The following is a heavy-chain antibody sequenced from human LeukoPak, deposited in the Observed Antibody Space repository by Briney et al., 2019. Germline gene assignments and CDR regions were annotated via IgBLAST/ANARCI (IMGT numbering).Heavy chain of an antibody. V-gene: IGHV3-53*01. CDR2: IYSGGST. CDR3: ARGPRSHCGGDCSYFDY. Sequence: GGSLRLSCAASGFTFSSNYMSWVRQAPGKGLEWVSVIYSGGSTYYADSVKGRFTISRDNAKNSLYLQMNSLRAEDTAVYYCARGPRSHCGGDCSYFDYWGQGTLVTVSS. D-gene: IGHD2-21*02. CDR1: GFTFSSNY. J-gene: IGHJ4*02.